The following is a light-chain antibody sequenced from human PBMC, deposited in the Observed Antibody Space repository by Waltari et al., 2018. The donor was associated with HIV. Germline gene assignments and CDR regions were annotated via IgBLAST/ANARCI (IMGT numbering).Light chain of an antibody. CDR1: SSDVGGSNY. CDR3: SSYAGSNNFGV. V-gene: IGLV2-8*01. CDR2: EVS. J-gene: IGLJ2*01. Sequence: QPPLTQPPSASGSTGQSVTISCTGTSSDVGGSNYVPWYQQHPGKAPKLMIYEVSKRPSGVPDRFSGSKSGNTASLTVSGLQAEDEADYYCSSYAGSNNFGVFGGGTKLTVL.